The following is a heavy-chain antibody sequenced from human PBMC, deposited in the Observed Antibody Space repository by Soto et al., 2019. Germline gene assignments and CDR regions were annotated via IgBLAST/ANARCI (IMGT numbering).Heavy chain of an antibody. CDR2: IKQDGSEK. D-gene: IGHD3-16*01. CDR1: LFTFSSYW. Sequence: EVQLVESGGGLVQPGGSLRLSCAASLFTFSSYWMSLVRQAPGKGLEWVANIKQDGSEKYYVDSVKGRFTISRDNAKNSLYLQMHSLRAEDTAVLYCVRVVRLGGYWGQGTLVSVSS. V-gene: IGHV3-7*03. CDR3: VRVVRLGGY. J-gene: IGHJ4*02.